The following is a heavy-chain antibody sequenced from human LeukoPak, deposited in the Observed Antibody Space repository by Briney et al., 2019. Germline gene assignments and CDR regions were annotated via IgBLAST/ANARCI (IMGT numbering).Heavy chain of an antibody. V-gene: IGHV1-2*06. Sequence: ASVKVSCKVSGYSFTDSYIHWVRQAPGQGLEWMGLINPNSGATQNAQKFQGRVTMTRDTSTSTAYLDLRRLKSDDTAVYYCARDGVSLGVGEPENAFDVWGQGTMVTVSS. CDR2: INPNSGAT. CDR1: GYSFTDSY. D-gene: IGHD3-10*01. CDR3: ARDGVSLGVGEPENAFDV. J-gene: IGHJ3*01.